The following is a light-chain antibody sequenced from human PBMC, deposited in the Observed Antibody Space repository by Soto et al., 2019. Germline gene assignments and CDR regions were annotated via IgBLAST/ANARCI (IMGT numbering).Light chain of an antibody. V-gene: IGKV1-5*01. Sequence: DIQMTQSPSTLSASVGDIVTITCRASQSISSWLAWYQQKPGKAPKLLIYDASSLESGVPSRFSGSGSGTEFTLTITTLQPDDFAMYYCLHHGSSLWTFGQGTKVDI. CDR3: LHHGSSLWT. CDR2: DAS. CDR1: QSISSW. J-gene: IGKJ1*01.